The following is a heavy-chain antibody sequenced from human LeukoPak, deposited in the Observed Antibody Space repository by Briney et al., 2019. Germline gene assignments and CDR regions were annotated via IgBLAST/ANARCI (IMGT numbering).Heavy chain of an antibody. CDR1: GYTFTGYS. CDR3: ARVFVYGGYCSGGSCYSGVYAFDI. D-gene: IGHD2-15*01. V-gene: IGHV1-2*02. Sequence: GASVKVSCKASGYTFTGYSMHWVRQAPGQGLEWMGWINPNSGGTNYAQKFQGRVTMTRDTSISTAYMELSRLRSDDTAVYYCARVFVYGGYCSGGSCYSGVYAFDIWGQGTMVTVSS. CDR2: INPNSGGT. J-gene: IGHJ3*02.